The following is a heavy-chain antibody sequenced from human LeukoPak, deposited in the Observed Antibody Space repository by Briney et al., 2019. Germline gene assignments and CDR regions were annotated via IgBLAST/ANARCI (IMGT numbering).Heavy chain of an antibody. CDR1: GYTFTSYF. CDR2: INPSDDST. CDR3: ARVYCSRGNCYSPGDY. Sequence: ASVKVSCKASGYTFTSYFILWVRRAPGQGLEWMGIINPSDDSTSYARRIQDRVTMTRDTSTSTVYMELSSLRSEDTAVYYCARVYCSRGNCYSPGDYWGQGTLVTVSS. D-gene: IGHD2-15*01. V-gene: IGHV1-46*01. J-gene: IGHJ4*02.